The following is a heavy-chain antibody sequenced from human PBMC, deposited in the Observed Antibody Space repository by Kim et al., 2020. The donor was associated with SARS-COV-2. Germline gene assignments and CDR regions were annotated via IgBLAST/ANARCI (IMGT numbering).Heavy chain of an antibody. CDR3: AKMKGLQWTNYAMDV. V-gene: IGHV3-23*01. D-gene: IGHD6-19*01. CDR1: GLTFSNFA. Sequence: GGSLRLSCTASGLTFSNFAMSWVRQAPGKGLDWVSGITCSGGGIYQADSVKGRFTISRDNSKNTLYLQLNSLRAEDTAIYYCAKMKGLQWTNYAMDVWGQGTTVTVSS. J-gene: IGHJ6*02. CDR2: ITCSGGGI.